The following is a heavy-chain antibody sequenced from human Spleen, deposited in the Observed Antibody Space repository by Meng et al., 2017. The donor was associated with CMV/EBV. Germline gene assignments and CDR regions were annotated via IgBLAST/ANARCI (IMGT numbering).Heavy chain of an antibody. D-gene: IGHD5-18*01. CDR2: VSAENGDT. Sequence: QIQLVQSGPELRRPGASVKVSCKASGYNFDIYGITWVRQAPGQGLEWVGWVSAENGDTDYGQKFQGRVTVTADTFTNTAYMEMRSLRSEDTAVYYCARAQLLTAMVYFDYWGQGTLVTVSS. CDR3: ARAQLLTAMVYFDY. V-gene: IGHV1-18*01. J-gene: IGHJ4*02. CDR1: GYNFDIYG.